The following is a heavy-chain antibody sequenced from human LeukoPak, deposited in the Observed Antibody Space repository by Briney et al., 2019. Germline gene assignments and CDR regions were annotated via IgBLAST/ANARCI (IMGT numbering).Heavy chain of an antibody. D-gene: IGHD5-18*01. CDR2: IYYSGST. CDR1: GGSISSGGYY. V-gene: IGHV4-31*03. CDR3: ARGGYSYGYGPPNGRWFDP. J-gene: IGHJ5*02. Sequence: PSETLSLTCTVSGGSISSGGYYWSWIRQHPGKGLEWIGYIYYSGSTDYNPSLKSRVTISVDTSKNQFSLKLSSVTAADTAVYYCARGGYSYGYGPPNGRWFDPWGQGTLVTVSS.